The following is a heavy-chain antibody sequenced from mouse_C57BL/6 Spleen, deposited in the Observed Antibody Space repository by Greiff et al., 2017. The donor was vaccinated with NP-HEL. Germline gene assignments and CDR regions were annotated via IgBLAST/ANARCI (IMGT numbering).Heavy chain of an antibody. J-gene: IGHJ3*01. V-gene: IGHV1-52*01. CDR3: ARTLYDGYYVGFAY. CDR1: GYTFTSYW. Sequence: QVQLKQPGAELVRPGSSVKLSCKASGYTFTSYWMHWVKQRPIQGLEWIGNIDPSDSETHYNQKFKDKATLTVDKSSSTAYMQLSSLTSEDSAVYYCARTLYDGYYVGFAYWGQGTLVTVSA. CDR2: IDPSDSET. D-gene: IGHD2-3*01.